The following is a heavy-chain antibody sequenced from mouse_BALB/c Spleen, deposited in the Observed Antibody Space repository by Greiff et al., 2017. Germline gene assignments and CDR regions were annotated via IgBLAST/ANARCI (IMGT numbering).Heavy chain of an antibody. J-gene: IGHJ3*01. CDR2: ISTYYGDA. CDR1: GYTFTDYA. Sequence: QVQLQQSGAELVRPGVSVKISCKGSGYTFTDYAMHWVKQSHAKSLEWIGVISTYYGDASYNQKFKGKATMTVDKSSSTAYMELARLTSEDSAIYYCAREGYYYGSSPWFAYWGQGTLVTVSA. D-gene: IGHD1-1*01. CDR3: AREGYYYGSSPWFAY. V-gene: IGHV1S137*01.